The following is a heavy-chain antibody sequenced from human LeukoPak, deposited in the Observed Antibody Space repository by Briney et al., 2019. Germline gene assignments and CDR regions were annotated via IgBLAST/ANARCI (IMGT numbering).Heavy chain of an antibody. D-gene: IGHD3-9*01. CDR2: HYYSRST. CDR3: GRQYFDNAGYYYFDS. J-gene: IGHJ4*02. CDR1: GDFITGSSYS. Sequence: SETLCLTCAVSGDFITGSSYSWGWIRQSPGKGLEWIGSHYYSRSTYYNPSLKSQVTMSADTSKNQFSLKRTSVTPNDRVFFYCGRQYFDNAGYYYFDSWGQGTLVTVSS. V-gene: IGHV4-39*01.